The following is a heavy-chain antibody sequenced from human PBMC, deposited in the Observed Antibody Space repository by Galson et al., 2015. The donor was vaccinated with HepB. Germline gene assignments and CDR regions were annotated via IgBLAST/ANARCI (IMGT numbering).Heavy chain of an antibody. CDR3: TTYGGSGTYFYYYDSRALDV. D-gene: IGHD3-22*01. V-gene: IGHV3-15*01. CDR1: GFTFSYAW. CDR2: IKNKANGGTT. Sequence: SLRLSCAASGFTFSYAWMSWVRQAPGKGLEWVGRIKNKANGGTTDYAAPLQGRFTISRDDSKKTLFLQMNSLKTDDTAVYYCTTYGGSGTYFYYYDSRALDVWGQGTTVTVSS. J-gene: IGHJ6*02.